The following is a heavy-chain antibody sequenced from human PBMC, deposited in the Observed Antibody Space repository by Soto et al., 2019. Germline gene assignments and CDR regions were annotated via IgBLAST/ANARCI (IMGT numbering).Heavy chain of an antibody. J-gene: IGHJ6*02. CDR3: ARGEDAFFYYGLDV. Sequence: SWTLALTCTLSRGSVTSSDWSWIRRPPGKGLEWIAYIYDTGISGYTPSTSYNPSLKSRVTMSVDTSKSQFSLKLTSVTAADTAVYYCARGEDAFFYYGLDVWGQGITVTVSS. CDR2: IYDTGISGYTPST. CDR1: RGSVTSSD. V-gene: IGHV4-59*02.